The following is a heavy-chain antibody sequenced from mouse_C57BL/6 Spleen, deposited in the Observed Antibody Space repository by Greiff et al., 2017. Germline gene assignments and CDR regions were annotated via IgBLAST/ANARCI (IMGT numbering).Heavy chain of an antibody. D-gene: IGHD1-1*01. CDR1: GYAFSSSW. CDR2: IYPGDGDT. J-gene: IGHJ2*01. Sequence: VQLQQSGPELVKPGASVKISCKASGYAFSSSWMNWVKQRPGKGLEWIGRIYPGDGDTNYNGKFKGKATLTADKSSSTAYMQLSSLTSEDSAVYFCAREAITTVVARDYFDYWGQGTTLTVSS. V-gene: IGHV1-82*01. CDR3: AREAITTVVARDYFDY.